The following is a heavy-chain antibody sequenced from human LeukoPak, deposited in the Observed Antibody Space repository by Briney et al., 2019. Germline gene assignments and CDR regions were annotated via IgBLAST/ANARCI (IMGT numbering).Heavy chain of an antibody. Sequence: GGSLRLSCSTSGIIDKTNHMSWVRQAPGKGLEWVSYISSSSSTIYYADSVKGRFTISRDNAKNSLYLQMNSLRDEDTAVYYCAREPGRYDSSGYCLDYWGQGTLVTVSS. V-gene: IGHV3-48*02. CDR3: AREPGRYDSSGYCLDY. CDR2: ISSSSSTI. CDR1: GIIDKTNH. D-gene: IGHD3-22*01. J-gene: IGHJ4*02.